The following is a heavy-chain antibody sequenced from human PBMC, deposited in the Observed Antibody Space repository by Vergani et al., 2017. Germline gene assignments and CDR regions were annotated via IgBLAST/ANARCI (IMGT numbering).Heavy chain of an antibody. Sequence: QVQLQESGPGLVKPSQTLSLTCTVSGDSISSGDYYWSWIRQPPGKGLEWIGYIYYSGSTYYNPSLKSRVTISVDTSKNQFSLKLSSVTAADTAVYYCARDRSDYYDSSGYFRGWYFDLWGRGTLVTVSS. CDR1: GDSISSGDYY. CDR3: ARDRSDYYDSSGYFRGWYFDL. CDR2: IYYSGST. J-gene: IGHJ2*01. D-gene: IGHD3-22*01. V-gene: IGHV4-30-4*08.